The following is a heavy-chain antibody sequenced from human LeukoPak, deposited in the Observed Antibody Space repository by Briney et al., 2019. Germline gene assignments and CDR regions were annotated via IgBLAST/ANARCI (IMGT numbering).Heavy chain of an antibody. J-gene: IGHJ4*02. CDR1: GFTLRSYV. CDR3: AKVSGPDTMIVVAPFDY. D-gene: IGHD3-22*01. CDR2: ISGSGDST. V-gene: IGHV3-23*01. Sequence: PGGSLRLSCVASGFTLRSYVMNWVRQTPGKGLEWVSSISGSGDSTFYADSVKGRFSISRDNSKNTLYLQVNGLRTEDTAVYYCAKVSGPDTMIVVAPFDYWGQGTLVTVSS.